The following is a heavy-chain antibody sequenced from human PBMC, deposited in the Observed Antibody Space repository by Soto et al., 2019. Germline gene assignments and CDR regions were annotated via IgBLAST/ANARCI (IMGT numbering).Heavy chain of an antibody. CDR2: ISHDGGVK. J-gene: IGHJ5*02. CDR1: GFTFSTTG. V-gene: IGHV3-30*18. D-gene: IGHD6-19*01. Sequence: QVHLVESGGGVVQPGRSLRLSCAASGFTFSTTGMHWVRQAPGKGLEWVAMISHDGGVKHYTDSVKGRFTISRDTSKNTLYLQMNSLRPEDTAMYHCAKDLYGAGWYNYFDPWGQGTLVTVSS. CDR3: AKDLYGAGWYNYFDP.